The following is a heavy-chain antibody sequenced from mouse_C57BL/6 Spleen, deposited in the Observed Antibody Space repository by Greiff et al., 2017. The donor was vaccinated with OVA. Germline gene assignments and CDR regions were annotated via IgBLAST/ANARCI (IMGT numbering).Heavy chain of an antibody. Sequence: VQLKESGPGLVKPSQSLSLTCSVTGYSITSGYYWNWIRQFPGNNLEWMGYISYDGSNNYNPSLKNRISITRDTSKNQFFLKLNSVTTEDTATYYCAKGGPTVVSFDYWGQGTTLTVAS. CDR3: AKGGPTVVSFDY. V-gene: IGHV3-6*01. CDR1: GYSITSGYY. D-gene: IGHD1-1*01. J-gene: IGHJ2*01. CDR2: ISYDGSN.